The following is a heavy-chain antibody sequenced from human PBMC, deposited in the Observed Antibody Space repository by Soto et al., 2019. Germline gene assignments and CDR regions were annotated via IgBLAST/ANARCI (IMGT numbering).Heavy chain of an antibody. V-gene: IGHV3-23*01. J-gene: IGHJ4*02. CDR3: ANSWELKAPLDC. CDR1: GLIFNNNA. Sequence: GGSLSLSCAASGLIFNNNAMTWVRQAPGQGLEWVATISSSGATTYYADSVKGRFTISRDNSKDTLYLLMSSLRVGDTAVYLCANSWELKAPLDCGGQGPLVTVYS. CDR2: ISSSGATT. D-gene: IGHD1-26*01.